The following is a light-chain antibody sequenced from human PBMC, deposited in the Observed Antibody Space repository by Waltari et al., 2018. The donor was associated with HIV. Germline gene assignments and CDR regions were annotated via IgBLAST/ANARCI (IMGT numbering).Light chain of an antibody. J-gene: IGKJ4*01. V-gene: IGKV3-15*01. Sequence: TVMTQSPATLSVSPGDSATLSCRPSQSVTNNVAWYQQKPGQAPRLLIYVASARATDIPARFSAGGSGTQFNLTISSLQSEDFAVYYCQQYNNWPLTFGGGTRVE. CDR2: VAS. CDR3: QQYNNWPLT. CDR1: QSVTNN.